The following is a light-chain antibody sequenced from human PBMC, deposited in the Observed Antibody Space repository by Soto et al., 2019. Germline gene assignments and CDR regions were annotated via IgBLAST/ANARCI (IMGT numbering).Light chain of an antibody. J-gene: IGKJ1*01. CDR2: MFS. CDR3: QQYGTSPRT. CDR1: QSILYKNGNSY. Sequence: DFVMTQSPVSLPVTSEAPASISFRASQSILYKNGNSYLDWFRRMPVHSPQLLIYMFSKRVPGVPDRFSVSGSQTDFTLSFSRGEPEDFAVYYCQQYGTSPRTFGQGTKVDIK. V-gene: IGKV2-28*01.